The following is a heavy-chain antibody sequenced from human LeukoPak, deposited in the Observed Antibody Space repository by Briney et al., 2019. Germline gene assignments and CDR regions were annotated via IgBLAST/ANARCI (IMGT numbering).Heavy chain of an antibody. J-gene: IGHJ3*02. CDR2: IYSCGTT. D-gene: IGHD2-2*01. V-gene: IGHV3-66*01. Sequence: GSLRLSCADSGFTVSSNYMSWVRQAPGKGLEWVSVIYSCGTTYYADSVKGRFTISRDNSKNTLYLQMNSLRAEDTAVYYCARGSVTPRYCSSTSCYCVGAFDIWGQGTMVTVSS. CDR3: ARGSVTPRYCSSTSCYCVGAFDI. CDR1: GFTVSSNY.